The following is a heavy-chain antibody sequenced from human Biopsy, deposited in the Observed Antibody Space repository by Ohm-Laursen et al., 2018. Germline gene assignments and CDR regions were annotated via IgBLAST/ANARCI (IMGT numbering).Heavy chain of an antibody. CDR3: ARIAAAGWDDY. Sequence: SVKVSCKASGYKFTSYGMSWVRQAPGQGFEWMGRISGYNGNTNYAQKFQGRITMTIDAATSTGYMDLRSLKSDDTAVYYCARIAAAGWDDYWGQGTLATVS. V-gene: IGHV1-18*01. CDR1: GYKFTSYG. D-gene: IGHD6-25*01. J-gene: IGHJ4*02. CDR2: ISGYNGNT.